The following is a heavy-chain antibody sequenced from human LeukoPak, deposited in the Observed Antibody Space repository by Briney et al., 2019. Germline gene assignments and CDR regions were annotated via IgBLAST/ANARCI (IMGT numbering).Heavy chain of an antibody. CDR3: AKDRERWLSSVRWFDP. D-gene: IGHD3-22*01. Sequence: GGSLRLSCAASGFTFSSYGMHWVRQAPGKGLEWVAFKRYDGSNKYYADSVKGRFTISRDNSKNTLYLQMNSLRAEDTAVYYCAKDRERWLSSVRWFDPWGQGTLVTVSS. V-gene: IGHV3-30*02. CDR1: GFTFSSYG. J-gene: IGHJ5*02. CDR2: KRYDGSNK.